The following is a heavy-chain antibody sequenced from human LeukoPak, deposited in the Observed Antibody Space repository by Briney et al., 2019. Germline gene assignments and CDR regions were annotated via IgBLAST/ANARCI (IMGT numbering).Heavy chain of an antibody. D-gene: IGHD4-17*01. V-gene: IGHV3-23*01. J-gene: IGHJ4*02. CDR3: AKRGTVTTFGHCDY. Sequence: GGSLRLSCAASGFTFSNYAMSWVRQAPGKGLEWVSVISDSGGSTYYADSVKGRFTISRDNSKNALYLQMNSLRAEDTAVYYCAKRGTVTTFGHCDYWGQGTLVTVSS. CDR1: GFTFSNYA. CDR2: ISDSGGST.